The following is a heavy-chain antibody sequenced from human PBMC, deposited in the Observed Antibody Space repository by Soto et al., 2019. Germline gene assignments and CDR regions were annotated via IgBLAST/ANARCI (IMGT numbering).Heavy chain of an antibody. CDR3: ARDQYPYYYDSSGGFQH. CDR1: GGSISSYY. V-gene: IGHV4-59*01. D-gene: IGHD3-22*01. J-gene: IGHJ1*01. CDR2: IYYSGST. Sequence: SETLSLTCTVSGGSISSYYWSWIRQPPGRGLEWIGYIYYSGSTNYNPSLKSRVTISVDTSKNQFSLKLSSVTAADTAVYYCARDQYPYYYDSSGGFQHWGQGTLVTVSS.